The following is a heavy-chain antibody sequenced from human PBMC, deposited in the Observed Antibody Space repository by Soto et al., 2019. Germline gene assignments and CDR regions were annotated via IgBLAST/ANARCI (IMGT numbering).Heavy chain of an antibody. CDR1: GGTFSSYA. V-gene: IGHV1-69*01. J-gene: IGHJ4*02. CDR2: IIPIFGTA. Sequence: QVQLVESGAELKKPGYSVKVSCKASGGTFSSYAISWVRQAPGQGLEWMGGIIPIFGTANYAQKFQGRVTITADESTSTAYMELSSLRSEDTAVYYCAREGASGSHIGYWGQGTLVTVSS. D-gene: IGHD3-22*01. CDR3: AREGASGSHIGY.